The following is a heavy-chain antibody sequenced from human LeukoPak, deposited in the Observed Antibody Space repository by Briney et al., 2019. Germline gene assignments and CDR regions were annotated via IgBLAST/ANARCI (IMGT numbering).Heavy chain of an antibody. Sequence: ASVKVSCKASGYTFTGYYIHWVRQAPGQGLEWMGWINPNSGGTNYAQKFQGRVTMTRDTSISTAYMELSRLRSDDTAVYYCARDYYGSGSIPYLDKWGQGTLVTVSS. CDR3: ARDYYGSGSIPYLDK. CDR1: GYTFTGYY. D-gene: IGHD3-10*01. J-gene: IGHJ4*02. V-gene: IGHV1-2*02. CDR2: INPNSGGT.